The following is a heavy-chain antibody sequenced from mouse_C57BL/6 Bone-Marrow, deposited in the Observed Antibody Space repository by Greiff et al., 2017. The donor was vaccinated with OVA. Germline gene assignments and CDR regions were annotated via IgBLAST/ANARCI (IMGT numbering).Heavy chain of an antibody. CDR1: GYTFTDYE. CDR3: TREVYGSSYYYAMDY. Sequence: QVQLQQSGAELVRPGASVTLSCKASGYTFTDYEMHWVKQTPVHGLEWIGAIDPETGGTAYNQKFKGKAILTADKSSSTAYMELRSLTSDDSAVYYCTREVYGSSYYYAMDYWGQGTSVTVSS. J-gene: IGHJ4*01. CDR2: IDPETGGT. D-gene: IGHD1-1*01. V-gene: IGHV1-15*01.